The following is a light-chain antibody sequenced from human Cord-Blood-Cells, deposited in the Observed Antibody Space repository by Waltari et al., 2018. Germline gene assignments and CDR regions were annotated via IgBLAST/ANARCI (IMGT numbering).Light chain of an antibody. CDR2: DVS. J-gene: IGLJ3*02. Sequence: QSALTQPASVSGSPGQSITIPCTGTSSDVGGYNYVSWYQQHPGKAPKLMIYDVSKRPSGVSQRFSGSKSGNTASLTISGLQAEDEADYYCSSYTSSSTWVFGGGTKLTVL. V-gene: IGLV2-14*01. CDR3: SSYTSSSTWV. CDR1: SSDVGGYNY.